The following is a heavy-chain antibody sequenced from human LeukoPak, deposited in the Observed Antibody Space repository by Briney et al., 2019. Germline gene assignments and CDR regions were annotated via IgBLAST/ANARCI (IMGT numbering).Heavy chain of an antibody. J-gene: IGHJ4*02. Sequence: GGSLRLSCAASGFTFSSYEMNWVRQAPGKGLEWVSYISSSGSTIYYADSVKGRFTISRDNAKNSLYLQMSSLRAGDTAVYYCARGQQLWFGELSPDYWGQGTLVTVSS. CDR1: GFTFSSYE. CDR3: ARGQQLWFGELSPDY. D-gene: IGHD3-10*01. V-gene: IGHV3-48*03. CDR2: ISSSGSTI.